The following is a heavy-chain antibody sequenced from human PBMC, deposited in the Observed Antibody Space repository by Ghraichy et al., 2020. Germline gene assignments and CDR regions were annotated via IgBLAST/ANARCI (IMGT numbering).Heavy chain of an antibody. CDR3: ARGGRPTVFGLLYFFDY. V-gene: IGHV6-1*01. D-gene: IGHD3/OR15-3a*01. Sequence: SQTLSLTCAISGDSVSSNSAAWNWIRQSPSRGLEWLGRTYYRSKWSNDHAVSVKSRITINPDTSKNQFSLQLNSVTPEDSAVYYCARGGRPTVFGLLYFFDYWGQGTLVTVSS. CDR2: TYYRSKWSN. J-gene: IGHJ4*02. CDR1: GDSVSSNSAA.